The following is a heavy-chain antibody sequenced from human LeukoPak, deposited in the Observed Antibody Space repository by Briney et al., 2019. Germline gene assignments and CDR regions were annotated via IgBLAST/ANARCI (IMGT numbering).Heavy chain of an antibody. J-gene: IGHJ4*02. Sequence: ASVKVSCKVSGYTLTELSMHWVRQAPGKGLEWMGGFDPEDGETIYAQRFRGRVTMTEDTSTDTAYMELSSLRSEDTAVYYCARRSGDNGGWIDYWGQGTLVTVSS. V-gene: IGHV1-24*01. CDR3: ARRSGDNGGWIDY. CDR1: GYTLTELS. CDR2: FDPEDGET. D-gene: IGHD6-19*01.